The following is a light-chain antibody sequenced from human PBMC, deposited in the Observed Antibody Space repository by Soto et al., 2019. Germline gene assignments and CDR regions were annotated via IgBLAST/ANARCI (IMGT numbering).Light chain of an antibody. CDR2: GAS. CDR3: QQYGTSPFT. V-gene: IGKV3-20*01. Sequence: EIVLTQSPGTLSLSPGERATLSCRARQSVSSNYLTWYQQKPGQAPRLLIYGASSRATGIPDRFSGSGSGTDFTLTISRLEPEDFAVYHGQQYGTSPFTFGPGTKVDIK. J-gene: IGKJ3*01. CDR1: QSVSSNY.